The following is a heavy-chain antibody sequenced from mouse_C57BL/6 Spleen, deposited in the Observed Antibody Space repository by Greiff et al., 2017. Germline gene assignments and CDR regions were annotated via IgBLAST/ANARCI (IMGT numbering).Heavy chain of an antibody. CDR2: IDPETGGT. Sequence: VQLQQSGAELVRPGASVTLSCKASGYTFTDYEMHWVKQTPVHGLEWIGAIDPETGGTAYNQKFKGKAILTADKSSSTAYMELRSLTSEDSAVYYCTRSPYSKSWFAYWGQGTLVTVSA. CDR3: TRSPYSKSWFAY. J-gene: IGHJ3*01. CDR1: GYTFTDYE. V-gene: IGHV1-15*01. D-gene: IGHD2-5*01.